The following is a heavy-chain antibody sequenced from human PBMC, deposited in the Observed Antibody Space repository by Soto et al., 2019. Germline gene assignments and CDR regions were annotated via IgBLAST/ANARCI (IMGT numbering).Heavy chain of an antibody. CDR3: VKGRGSFLVHFGLDV. CDR1: GFTFDDYS. CDR2: VDWNSGSV. D-gene: IGHD1-26*01. Sequence: EVQLVESGGGFVQPGRSLRLSCIASGFTFDDYSMHWVRQAPGKGLEWVSSVDWNSGSVAYADSVKGRFTVSRDNARNSLFLQMKLLRGEDTVLYYCVKGRGSFLVHFGLDVSGQGTTVTVSS. V-gene: IGHV3-9*01. J-gene: IGHJ6*02.